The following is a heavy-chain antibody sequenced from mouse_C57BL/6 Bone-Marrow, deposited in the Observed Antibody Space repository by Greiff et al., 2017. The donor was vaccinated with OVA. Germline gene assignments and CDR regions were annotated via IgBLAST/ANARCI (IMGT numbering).Heavy chain of an antibody. CDR3: ARLIYDGYSYYAMDY. J-gene: IGHJ4*01. V-gene: IGHV1-69*01. Sequence: QVQLQQPGAELVMPGASVKMSCKASGYTFTDYWMHWVKQRPGQGLEWIGAIDTSDSYTSYNQKFKGKATLTVDESSSTAYMPLSSLTSEDSAVYYCARLIYDGYSYYAMDYWGQGTSVTVSS. CDR2: IDTSDSYT. CDR1: GYTFTDYW. D-gene: IGHD2-3*01.